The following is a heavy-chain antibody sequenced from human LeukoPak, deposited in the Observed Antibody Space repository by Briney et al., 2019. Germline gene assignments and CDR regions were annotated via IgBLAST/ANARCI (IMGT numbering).Heavy chain of an antibody. J-gene: IGHJ3*02. CDR3: ARDAAYCGGGCYSDAFDI. CDR1: GGTFSSYA. V-gene: IGHV1-69*05. CDR2: IIPIFGTA. D-gene: IGHD2-21*02. Sequence: GASVKVSCKASGGTFSSYAISWVRQAPGQGLEWMGRIIPIFGTANYAQKFQGRVTITTDESTSTAYMELSSLRSEDTAVYYCARDAAYCGGGCYSDAFDIWGQGTMVTVSS.